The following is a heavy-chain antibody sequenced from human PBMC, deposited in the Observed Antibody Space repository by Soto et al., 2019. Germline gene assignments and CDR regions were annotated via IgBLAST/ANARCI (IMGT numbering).Heavy chain of an antibody. V-gene: IGHV1-69*17. CDR1: GGTFSNHA. D-gene: IGHD3-9*01. CDR2: VIPIVGIA. Sequence: QVQLVQSGAEVKKPGSSVKVSCKASGGTFSNHAISWVRQAPGQGLEWMGGVIPIVGIAYYAQKFQGRFTITADMSTSTAYMEERSLRSEDTAVYFCAKGSDHYDSHTSDYYVFNMEVWGQGTTVSVSS. CDR3: AKGSDHYDSHTSDYYVFNMEV. J-gene: IGHJ6*01.